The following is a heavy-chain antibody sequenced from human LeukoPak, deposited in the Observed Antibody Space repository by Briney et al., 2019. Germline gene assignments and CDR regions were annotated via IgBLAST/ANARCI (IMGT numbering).Heavy chain of an antibody. D-gene: IGHD6-13*01. J-gene: IGHJ4*02. CDR1: VFTFTSYD. Sequence: GRSLRLSCAASVFTFTSYDMHWVRQAPGKGLEWVAVIWYDGSDKYYADSVKGRFTISRDNSKNTLYLQMNSLRAEDTAVYYCARWAAAGIDYWGQGTLVTVSS. V-gene: IGHV3-33*01. CDR3: ARWAAAGIDY. CDR2: IWYDGSDK.